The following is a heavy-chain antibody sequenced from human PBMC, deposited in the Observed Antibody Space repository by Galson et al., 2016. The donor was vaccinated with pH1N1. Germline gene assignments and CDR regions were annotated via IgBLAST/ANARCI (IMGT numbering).Heavy chain of an antibody. Sequence: PALVKPTQTLTLTCTFSGFSLSTSGVGVGWIRQPPGKALEWLALIYWDDDKRYCPSLKSRLTITKDTSKNQVVLTMTNMDPVDTATYYCARNGYGDYVGYFDYWGQGTLVTVSS. D-gene: IGHD4-17*01. J-gene: IGHJ4*01. CDR1: GFSLSTSGVG. CDR2: IYWDDDK. V-gene: IGHV2-5*02. CDR3: ARNGYGDYVGYFDY.